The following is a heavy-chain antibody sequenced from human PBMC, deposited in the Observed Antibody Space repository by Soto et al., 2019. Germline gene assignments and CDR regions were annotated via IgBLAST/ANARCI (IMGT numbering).Heavy chain of an antibody. Sequence: QVQVVQSGAEVKKPGSSVRVSCKASGGTSSSYAITWMRQAPGHGLEWMGGIIPILDTTDYAQKFQGRVTFTADESTSTVYMELSSLTSEDTAVYYCASGGTTVNRRFDFWGQGTLVPVSS. CDR1: GGTSSSYA. CDR3: ASGGTTVNRRFDF. J-gene: IGHJ4*02. V-gene: IGHV1-69*01. CDR2: IIPILDTT. D-gene: IGHD4-4*01.